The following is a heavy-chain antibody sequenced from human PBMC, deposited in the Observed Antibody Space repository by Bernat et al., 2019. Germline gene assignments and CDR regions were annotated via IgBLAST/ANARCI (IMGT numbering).Heavy chain of an antibody. D-gene: IGHD6-13*01. V-gene: IGHV3-30*18. Sequence: QVQLVESGGGVVQPGRSLRLSCAASGFTFSSYGMHWVRQAPVKGLEWVAGISYDGSNKYYVDSVKGRFTISRDNTKNTLYLQMNSLRAEDTAVYYCAKDGGIAAAGGVDYWGQGTLVTVSS. CDR3: AKDGGIAAAGGVDY. J-gene: IGHJ4*02. CDR1: GFTFSSYG. CDR2: ISYDGSNK.